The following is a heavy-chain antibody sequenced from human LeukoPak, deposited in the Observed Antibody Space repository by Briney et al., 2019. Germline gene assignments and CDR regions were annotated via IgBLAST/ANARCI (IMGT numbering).Heavy chain of an antibody. CDR3: ARDLCSSSCELFDY. Sequence: ASVKVSCKASGYTFTSYGISWVRQAPGQGLEWIGWISAYNGNTNYAQKLQGRVTMTTDTSTSTAYMELRSLRSDDTAVCYCARDLCSSSCELFDYWGQGTLVTVSS. V-gene: IGHV1-18*01. CDR2: ISAYNGNT. J-gene: IGHJ4*02. D-gene: IGHD6-6*01. CDR1: GYTFTSYG.